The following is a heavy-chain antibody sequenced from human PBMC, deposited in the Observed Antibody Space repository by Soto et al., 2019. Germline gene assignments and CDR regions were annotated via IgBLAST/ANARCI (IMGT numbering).Heavy chain of an antibody. D-gene: IGHD4-4*01. CDR1: GFTFSPFW. CDR3: ARGSNHLDY. J-gene: IGHJ4*02. V-gene: IGHV3-74*01. CDR2: INSDGNST. Sequence: EVQLVESGGGLVQPGGSLRLSCAASGFTFSPFWMHWVRQVPGTGPVWVSRINSDGNSTSYADSVKGRFTISRDNAKNTLYLQMNSLRAEDTAVYYCARGSNHLDYWGQGTLVTVSS.